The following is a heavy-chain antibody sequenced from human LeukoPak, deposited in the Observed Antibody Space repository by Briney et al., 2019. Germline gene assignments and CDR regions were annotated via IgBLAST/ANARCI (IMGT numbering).Heavy chain of an antibody. D-gene: IGHD3-16*02. CDR1: GGSISSSSYY. J-gene: IGHJ4*02. CDR2: IYYSGST. Sequence: PSETLSLTCTVSGGSISSSSYYWGWIRQPPGKGLEWIGSIYYSGSTYYNPSLKSRVTISVDTSKNQFSLKLSSVTAADTAVYYCVRENYDYVWGSYRPTHWGQGTLVTVSS. CDR3: VRENYDYVWGSYRPTH. V-gene: IGHV4-39*02.